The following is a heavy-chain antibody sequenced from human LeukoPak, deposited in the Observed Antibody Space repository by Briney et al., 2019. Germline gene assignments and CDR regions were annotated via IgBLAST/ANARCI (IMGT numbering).Heavy chain of an antibody. J-gene: IGHJ4*02. CDR1: GGSFSNYY. V-gene: IGHV4-34*01. CDR2: IHPSGST. Sequence: SETLSLTCDVYGGSFSNYYWTWIRESPGKGLEWIGEIHPSGSTYYNPSLKSRVTISADTSKNQFSLKVTSVTAADTAVYYCSRGIDAYKGGNYWGQGTLVTVSS. D-gene: IGHD5-24*01. CDR3: SRGIDAYKGGNY.